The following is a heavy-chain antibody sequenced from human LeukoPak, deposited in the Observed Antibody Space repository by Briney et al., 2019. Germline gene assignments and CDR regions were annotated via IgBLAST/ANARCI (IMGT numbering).Heavy chain of an antibody. Sequence: SVKVSCKASGGTFSSYAISWVRQAPGQGLEWMGRIIPILGIANYAQKFQGRVTITADKSTSTAYMELSSLRSEDTAVYYCARASLKGDIVVVTAPGIDASDIWGQGTMVTVSS. D-gene: IGHD2-21*02. V-gene: IGHV1-69*04. CDR1: GGTFSSYA. CDR2: IIPILGIA. CDR3: ARASLKGDIVVVTAPGIDASDI. J-gene: IGHJ3*02.